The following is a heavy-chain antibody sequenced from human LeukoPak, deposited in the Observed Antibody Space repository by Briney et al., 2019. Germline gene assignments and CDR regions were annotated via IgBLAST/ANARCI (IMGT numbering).Heavy chain of an antibody. V-gene: IGHV4-38-2*02. J-gene: IGHJ4*02. Sequence: SETLSLTCDVSDYSISSAYYWGWIRQPPGKGLEWIGSIYHSGSTDYNPSLKSRVTISVDTSKNQFSLKLRSVTAADTAVYYCARDQAYCGGDCYFDFWGQGTLVTVSS. CDR2: IYHSGST. CDR1: DYSISSAYY. D-gene: IGHD2-21*02. CDR3: ARDQAYCGGDCYFDF.